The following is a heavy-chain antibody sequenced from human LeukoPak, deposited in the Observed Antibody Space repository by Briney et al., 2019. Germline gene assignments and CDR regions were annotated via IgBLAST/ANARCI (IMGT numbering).Heavy chain of an antibody. D-gene: IGHD3-16*01. CDR3: GRAFPPLRTSSAGDL. CDR1: GFTFSDYD. Sequence: KPGGSLRLSCSASGFTFSDYDMNWVRQAPGKGLEWVSSISGLSTHIYYGDSVKGRISISRDNAKNSVYLQMNSLGVEDTAIYYCGRAFPPLRTSSAGDLWGQGILVTVSS. V-gene: IGHV3-69-1*02. CDR2: ISGLSTHI. J-gene: IGHJ4*02.